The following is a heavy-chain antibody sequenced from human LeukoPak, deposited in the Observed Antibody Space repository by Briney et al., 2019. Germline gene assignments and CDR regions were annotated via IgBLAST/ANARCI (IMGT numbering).Heavy chain of an antibody. J-gene: IGHJ6*02. CDR3: AKGKEMATILMGYNYGMDV. V-gene: IGHV3-30*18. D-gene: IGHD5-24*01. CDR1: GFTFSSYG. CDR2: ISYDGSNK. Sequence: GGSLRLSCAASGFTFSSYGMHWVRQAPGKGLEWVAVISYDGSNKYYADSVKGRFTISRDNSKNTLYLQMNSLRAEDTAVYYCAKGKEMATILMGYNYGMDVWGQGTTVTVSS.